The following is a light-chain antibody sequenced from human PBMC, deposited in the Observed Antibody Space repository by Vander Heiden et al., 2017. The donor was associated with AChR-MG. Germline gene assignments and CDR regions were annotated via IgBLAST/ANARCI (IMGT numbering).Light chain of an antibody. CDR3: VLNVGTGMWV. Sequence: QTVVTPDPSFSVSPGEPVTRTCGFSLGAASTSSLPSWYQQTPGQAPLTLIYSTNIRSAGVPDRVSGSTLGNKAALTITGAQADDECDDYCVLNVGTGMWVCGGGPKLTVL. J-gene: IGLJ3*02. CDR2: STN. V-gene: IGLV8-61*01. CDR1: LGAASTSSL.